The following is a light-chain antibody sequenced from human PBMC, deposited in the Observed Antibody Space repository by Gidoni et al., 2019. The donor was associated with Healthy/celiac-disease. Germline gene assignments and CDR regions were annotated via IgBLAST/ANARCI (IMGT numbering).Light chain of an antibody. CDR1: KLGDKY. J-gene: IGLJ2*01. CDR2: QDS. CDR3: QAWDSSTAYV. Sequence: SYELTQPTSVSVSPGQTARITCSGDKLGDKYACWYQQKPGHSPVLVIYQDSKRTSGIPERFSGTNSGNTATMTIRGTQAMDEADYYCQAWDSSTAYVFGGGTKLTVL. V-gene: IGLV3-1*01.